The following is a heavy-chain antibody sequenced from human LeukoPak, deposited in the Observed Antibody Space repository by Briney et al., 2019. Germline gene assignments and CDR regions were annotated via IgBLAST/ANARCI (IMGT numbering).Heavy chain of an antibody. J-gene: IGHJ3*02. V-gene: IGHV4-59*08. CDR3: ARPSGRDAFDI. CDR2: IYYSGST. CDR1: GGSISSYY. D-gene: IGHD3-10*01. Sequence: SETLSLTCTVSGGSISSYYWSWIRQPPGKGLEWIGYIYYSGSTNYNPSLKSRVTISVDTSKNRFSLKLSSVTAADTAVYYCARPSGRDAFDIWGQGTMVTVSS.